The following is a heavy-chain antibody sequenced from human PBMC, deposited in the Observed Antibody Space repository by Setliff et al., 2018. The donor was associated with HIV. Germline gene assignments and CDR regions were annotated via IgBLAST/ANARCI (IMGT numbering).Heavy chain of an antibody. Sequence: PSETLSLTCTVSGGSISSGSHYWSWIRQPAGKGLEWIGHISTSGSTNYNPSLKSRVTISVDTSKNQFSLKLCSVTAADTAVYYCARDRRYYDSSGYWYNWFDPWGQGTLVTVSS. CDR1: GGSISSGSHY. D-gene: IGHD3-22*01. CDR2: ISTSGST. V-gene: IGHV4-61*09. CDR3: ARDRRYYDSSGYWYNWFDP. J-gene: IGHJ5*02.